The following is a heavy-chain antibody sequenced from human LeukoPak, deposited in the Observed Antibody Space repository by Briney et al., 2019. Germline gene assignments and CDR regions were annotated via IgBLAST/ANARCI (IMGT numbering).Heavy chain of an antibody. V-gene: IGHV1-2*02. CDR1: GYTFIGHY. CDR3: ARGPEYGGTIDY. D-gene: IGHD4-23*01. CDR2: INPNSDAT. J-gene: IGHJ4*02. Sequence: APVKVSCKASGYTFIGHYIHWVRQAPGQGLEWMGWINPNSDATKYSQKFQGRVTMTRDTSISTTYMDLTRLTSDDTAVYYCARGPEYGGTIDYWGQGTLVTVSS.